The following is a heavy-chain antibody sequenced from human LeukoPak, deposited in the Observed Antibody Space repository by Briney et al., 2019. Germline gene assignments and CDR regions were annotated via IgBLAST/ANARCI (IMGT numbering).Heavy chain of an antibody. V-gene: IGHV1-8*01. D-gene: IGHD4-17*01. CDR2: MNPNSGNT. Sequence: ASVKVSCKASGYTFTNYDINWVRQATGQGLEWMGWMNPNSGNTGHAQKFQGRVTMTRNTSISTAYMELSSLGSEDTAVYYCAAPGSRRGDLSPYYFDYWGQGTLVTVSS. CDR1: GYTFTNYD. CDR3: AAPGSRRGDLSPYYFDY. J-gene: IGHJ4*02.